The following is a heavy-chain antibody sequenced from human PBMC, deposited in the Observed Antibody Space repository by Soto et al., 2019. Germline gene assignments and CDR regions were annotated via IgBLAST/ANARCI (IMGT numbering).Heavy chain of an antibody. CDR3: ARSGEHPFDY. Sequence: QVQLIQSAGEVKKPGASVKVSCEASGYTFTNYVIHWIRQAPGQGLEWMAWISPLKGNTNYAQKVQGRVTVTTDTSTNTVYMHLSGLRSDDTALYFCARSGEHPFDYWGQGSLVTVSS. CDR1: GYTFTNYV. V-gene: IGHV1-18*01. J-gene: IGHJ4*02. CDR2: ISPLKGNT. D-gene: IGHD5-12*01.